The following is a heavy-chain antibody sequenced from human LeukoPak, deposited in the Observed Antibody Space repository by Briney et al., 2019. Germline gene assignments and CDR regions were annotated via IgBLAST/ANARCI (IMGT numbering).Heavy chain of an antibody. Sequence: GGSLRLSCAASGFTFSSYAMTWVRQAPGKGLEWVSVISATGGAIFYADSVKGRFTISRDNSKNTLYVQMNTLRAEDTAVYYCASSVGGMVVAATFDYWGQGTLVTVSS. D-gene: IGHD2-15*01. J-gene: IGHJ4*02. CDR3: ASSVGGMVVAATFDY. V-gene: IGHV3-23*01. CDR1: GFTFSSYA. CDR2: ISATGGAI.